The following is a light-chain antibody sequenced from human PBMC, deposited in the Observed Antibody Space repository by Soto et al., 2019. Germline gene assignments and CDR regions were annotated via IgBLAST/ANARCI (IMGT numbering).Light chain of an antibody. CDR3: QLYNNWPPWT. CDR2: DAS. V-gene: IGKV3-15*01. Sequence: EIVLTQSPGTLSLSPGERATLSCRASQSVSSTYLAWYQQKPGQAPRLLIYDASTRATGIPDRFSGSGSETEFTLTISSLQSEDYAIYYCQLYNNWPPWTFGQGTKVDIK. J-gene: IGKJ1*01. CDR1: QSVSSTY.